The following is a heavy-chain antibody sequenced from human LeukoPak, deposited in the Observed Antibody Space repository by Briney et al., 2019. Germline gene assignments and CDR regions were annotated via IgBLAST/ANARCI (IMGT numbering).Heavy chain of an antibody. D-gene: IGHD5-12*01. CDR1: GGSISSSSYY. CDR3: TRDQRSGYSGYDYYYYYMDV. Sequence: SETLSLTCTVSGGSISSSSYYWGWIRQPPGKDLEWIGSIYYSGSTYYNPSLKSRVTISVDTSKNQFSLKLSSVTAADTAVYYCTRDQRSGYSGYDYYYYYMDVWGKGTTVTVSS. CDR2: IYYSGST. J-gene: IGHJ6*03. V-gene: IGHV4-39*07.